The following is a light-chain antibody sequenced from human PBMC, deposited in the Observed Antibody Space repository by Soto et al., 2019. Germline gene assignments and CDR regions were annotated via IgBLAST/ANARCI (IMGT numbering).Light chain of an antibody. CDR3: MQALQTPLT. V-gene: IGKV2-28*01. CDR1: QSLLLSDGYNY. J-gene: IGKJ4*01. Sequence: DIVMTQSPLSLPVTPGEPASISCTSSQSLLLSDGYNYLDWYLQKPGQSPQLLIYLGSNRASGVPDRFSGSGSGTHFTLKISRVEAEDVGVYYCMQALQTPLTFGGGTKVDIK. CDR2: LGS.